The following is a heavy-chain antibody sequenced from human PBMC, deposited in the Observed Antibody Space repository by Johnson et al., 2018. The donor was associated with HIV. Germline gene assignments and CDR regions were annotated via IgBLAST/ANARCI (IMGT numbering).Heavy chain of an antibody. CDR2: IRASGGGT. CDR1: GFTFSNYA. Sequence: VQLVESGGGLVQPGGSMRLSCAASGFTFSNYAMSWVRQAPGKGLEWVSNIRASGGGTYYADSVKGRFISSSDNSKNTLYLQRNSLRAEDTAVYYCAKGYSSSGYWVTPNDAFDLWGQGTMVTVSS. J-gene: IGHJ3*01. D-gene: IGHD3-22*01. CDR3: AKGYSSSGYWVTPNDAFDL. V-gene: IGHV3-23*04.